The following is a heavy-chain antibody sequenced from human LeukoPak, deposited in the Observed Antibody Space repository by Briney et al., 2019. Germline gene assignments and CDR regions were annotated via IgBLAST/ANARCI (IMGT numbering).Heavy chain of an antibody. Sequence: SETLSLTCTVSGGSISSYYWSWIRQPPGKGLEWIGHIYYSGSTNYNPSLKSRVTISVDTFKNQFSLKLSSVTAADTAVYYCARALDEYYFDYWGQGTLVTVSS. V-gene: IGHV4-59*01. CDR3: ARALDEYYFDY. D-gene: IGHD1-1*01. CDR1: GGSISSYY. J-gene: IGHJ4*02. CDR2: IYYSGST.